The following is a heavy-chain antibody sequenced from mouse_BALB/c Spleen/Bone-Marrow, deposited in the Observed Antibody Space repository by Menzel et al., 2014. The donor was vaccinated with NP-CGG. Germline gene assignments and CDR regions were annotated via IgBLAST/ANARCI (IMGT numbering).Heavy chain of an antibody. CDR2: IDPANGNT. CDR3: AAYYRYLAWFAY. J-gene: IGHJ3*01. Sequence: EVQLQQSGAELVKPGASVKLSCTASGFNIKDTYMHWVKQRPEQGLEWIGRIDPANGNTKYDPKFQGKATITADTCSNTAYLQLSSLTSEDTAVYYCAAYYRYLAWFAYWGQGTLVTVSA. D-gene: IGHD2-14*01. V-gene: IGHV14-3*02. CDR1: GFNIKDTY.